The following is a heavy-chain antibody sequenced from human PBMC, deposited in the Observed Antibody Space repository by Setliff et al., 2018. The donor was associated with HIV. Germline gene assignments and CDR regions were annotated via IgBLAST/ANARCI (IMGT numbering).Heavy chain of an antibody. CDR2: IYPSGNT. J-gene: IGHJ6*02. CDR1: GGSISSGSYY. V-gene: IGHV4-61*02. Sequence: PSETLSLTCTVSGGSISSGSYYWSWIRQPAGKGLEWIGRIYPSGNTNYNPSLKSRLTMSVDTSKNQFSLNLTSVTASDTAVYYCARKKAALYYGLDVWGQGTPGHRLL. CDR3: ARKKAALYYGLDV. D-gene: IGHD2-15*01.